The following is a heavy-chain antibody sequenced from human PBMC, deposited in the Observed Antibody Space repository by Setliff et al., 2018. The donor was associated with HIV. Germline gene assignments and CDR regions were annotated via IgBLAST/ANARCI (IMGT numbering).Heavy chain of an antibody. CDR2: INGDGDSK. D-gene: IGHD3-3*01. V-gene: IGHV3-23*01. Sequence: SCVASGFTFNYHAMTWVRQAPGRGLEWVSGINGDGDSKYYADSVKGRFTISRDNSKDTLYLQMNDLRAEDTALYYCGKDYTRTFWEYNWYDPWGQGTQVTVSS. CDR3: GKDYTRTFWEYNWYDP. J-gene: IGHJ5*02. CDR1: GFTFNYHA.